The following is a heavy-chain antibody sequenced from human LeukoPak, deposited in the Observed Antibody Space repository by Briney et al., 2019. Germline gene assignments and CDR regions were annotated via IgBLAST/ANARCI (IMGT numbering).Heavy chain of an antibody. D-gene: IGHD1-26*01. V-gene: IGHV1-46*01. CDR2: INPSGGST. Sequence: ASVKVSCKASGYTFTSYYMHWVRQAPGQGLEWMGIINPSGGSTSYAQKFQGRVTMTRDTSTSTVYMELSSLRSEDTAVYYCARGTPTEWKLLDFDYWGQGTLVTVSS. CDR1: GYTFTSYY. J-gene: IGHJ4*02. CDR3: ARGTPTEWKLLDFDY.